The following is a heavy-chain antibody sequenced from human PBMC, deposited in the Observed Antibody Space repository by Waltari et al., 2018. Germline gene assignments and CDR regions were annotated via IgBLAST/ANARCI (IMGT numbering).Heavy chain of an antibody. CDR2: ISGRGGST. D-gene: IGHD3-22*01. V-gene: IGHV3-23*01. Sequence: EVQLLESGGGLVQPGGSLRLSCAAYGFTFSSSAMSWVRLAPGKGLEWVSAISGRGGSTYYADSVKGRFTISRDNSKNTLYLQMNSLRAEDTAVYYCAKDGVDYYDSSGYHTPYWYFDLWGRGTLVTVSS. J-gene: IGHJ2*01. CDR3: AKDGVDYYDSSGYHTPYWYFDL. CDR1: GFTFSSSA.